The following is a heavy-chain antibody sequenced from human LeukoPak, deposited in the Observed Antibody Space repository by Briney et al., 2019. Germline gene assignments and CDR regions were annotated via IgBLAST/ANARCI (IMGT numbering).Heavy chain of an antibody. D-gene: IGHD6-19*01. Sequence: PGGSVGLSCAAPGFMFHDYAIHWLRQAPGKGLEWVSLISGGGGSTFYADSVKGRFTISRDNSKNSLYLQMNSLRGDDTALYYCARESESSGWYDYWGQGTLVTVSS. J-gene: IGHJ4*02. CDR2: ISGGGGST. CDR1: GFMFHDYA. CDR3: ARESESSGWYDY. V-gene: IGHV3-43*02.